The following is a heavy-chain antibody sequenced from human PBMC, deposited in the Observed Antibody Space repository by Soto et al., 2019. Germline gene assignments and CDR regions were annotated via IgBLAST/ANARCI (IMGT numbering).Heavy chain of an antibody. J-gene: IGHJ5*02. CDR3: ARRNSIRSYNWFDP. Sequence: SENLSLTCTVSGGSISSSSYYWGWIRQPPGKGLEWIGGIYYSGSTYYNPSLKSRVTISVDTSKNQFSLKLSSVTAADTAVYYCARRNSIRSYNWFDPWGQGTLVTVSS. D-gene: IGHD4-4*01. V-gene: IGHV4-39*01. CDR1: GGSISSSSYY. CDR2: IYYSGST.